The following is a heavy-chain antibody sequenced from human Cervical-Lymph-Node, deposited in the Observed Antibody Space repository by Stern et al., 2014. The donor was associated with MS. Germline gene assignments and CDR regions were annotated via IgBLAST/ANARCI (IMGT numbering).Heavy chain of an antibody. D-gene: IGHD2-21*02. J-gene: IGHJ6*02. CDR1: GYTLTELS. CDR3: ATHRGRVTYYYGLDV. CDR2: YAPQHGET. Sequence: VQLAESGAEVKKPGASVKVSCKVSGYTLTELSMPWVRPAPGTGLAWLGGYAPQHGETVYAQKIQGRVTMAEDRSTDTAYMELTSLRSDDTAVYYCATHRGRVTYYYGLDVWGQGTTVTVSS. V-gene: IGHV1-24*01.